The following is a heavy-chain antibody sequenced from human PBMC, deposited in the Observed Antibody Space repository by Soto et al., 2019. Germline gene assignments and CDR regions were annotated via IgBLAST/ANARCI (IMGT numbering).Heavy chain of an antibody. D-gene: IGHD6-25*01. CDR1: GDSVSSDTAA. V-gene: IGHV6-1*01. CDR3: ARDPKIAPGKIYGMDV. Sequence: QVQLQQSGPGLVNPSQTLSLTCAISGDSVSSDTAAWSWIRQSPSRGLECLGRTYYRTKWYIDYAVSVKSRITITPDTSKNQFSLQLNSVTPEDTAVYYCARDPKIAPGKIYGMDVWGQGTTVTVSS. CDR2: TYYRTKWYI. J-gene: IGHJ6*02.